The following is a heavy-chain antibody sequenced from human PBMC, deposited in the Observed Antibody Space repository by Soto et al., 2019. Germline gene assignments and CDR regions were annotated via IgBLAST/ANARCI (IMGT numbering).Heavy chain of an antibody. CDR3: AKAPRPLYGGYVFDY. D-gene: IGHD3-22*01. CDR1: GFTFDDYT. J-gene: IGHJ4*02. Sequence: GGSLRLSCAASGFTFDDYTMHWVRQAPGKGLEWVSLISWDGGSTYYADSVKGRFTISRDNSKNSLYLQMNSLRTEDTALYYCAKAPRPLYGGYVFDYWGQGTLVTVSS. V-gene: IGHV3-43*01. CDR2: ISWDGGST.